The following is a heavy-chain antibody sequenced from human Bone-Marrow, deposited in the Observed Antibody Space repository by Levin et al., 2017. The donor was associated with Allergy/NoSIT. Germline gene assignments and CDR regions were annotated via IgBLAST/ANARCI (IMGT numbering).Heavy chain of an antibody. CDR2: ISSSSQTI. D-gene: IGHD7-27*01. CDR1: GFTFSSYS. Sequence: GGSLRLSCASSGFTFSSYSVSWVRQTPGKGLEWLAYISSSSQTIYYADSVRGRCSISRDNTNNSTYLHIDSLRADDTAVYYCARGQELWNPFDHWGQGAQVTVSS. CDR3: ARGQELWNPFDH. V-gene: IGHV3-48*04. J-gene: IGHJ4*02.